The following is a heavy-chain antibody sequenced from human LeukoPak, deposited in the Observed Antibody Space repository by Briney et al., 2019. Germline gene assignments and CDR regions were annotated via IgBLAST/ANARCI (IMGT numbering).Heavy chain of an antibody. CDR1: GYSISSGYF. D-gene: IGHD1-26*01. V-gene: IGHV4-38-2*02. J-gene: IGHJ4*02. CDR2: FYHSGIT. Sequence: SETLSLTCTVSGYSISSGYFWGWIRQPPGKGLEWIGSFYHSGITYYNPSLKSRVTISVEMSKNQFSLKLSSVTAADTAVYYCARDSLWGATDYWGQGTLVTVSS. CDR3: ARDSLWGATDY.